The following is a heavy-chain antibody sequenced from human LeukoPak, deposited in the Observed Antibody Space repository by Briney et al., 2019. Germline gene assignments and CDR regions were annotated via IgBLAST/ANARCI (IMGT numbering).Heavy chain of an antibody. CDR1: GYTFTGYY. V-gene: IGHV1-2*02. CDR2: VNPNSGGT. CDR3: AREYSSSSTFDY. Sequence: GASVKVSCKASGYTFTGYYMHWVRQAPGQGLEWMGWVNPNSGGTNYAQKFQGRVTMTRDTSISTAYMELSRLRSDDTAVYYCAREYSSSSTFDYWGQGTLVTVSS. J-gene: IGHJ4*02. D-gene: IGHD6-6*01.